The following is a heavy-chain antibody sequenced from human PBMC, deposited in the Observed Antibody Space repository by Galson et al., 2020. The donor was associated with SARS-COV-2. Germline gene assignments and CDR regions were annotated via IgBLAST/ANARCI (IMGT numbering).Heavy chain of an antibody. Sequence: NSGWSLRLSCAASGFTFSSYSMNWVRQAPGKGLEWVSSISSSSSYIYYADSVKGRFTISRDNAKNSLYLQMNSLRAEDTAVYYCVRAGDDVLEWLANYYYYYMDVWGKGTTVTVSS. J-gene: IGHJ6*03. D-gene: IGHD3-3*01. V-gene: IGHV3-21*01. CDR2: ISSSSSYI. CDR3: VRAGDDVLEWLANYYYYYMDV. CDR1: GFTFSSYS.